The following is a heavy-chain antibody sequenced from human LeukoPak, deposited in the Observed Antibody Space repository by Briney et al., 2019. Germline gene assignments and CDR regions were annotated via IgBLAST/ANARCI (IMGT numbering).Heavy chain of an antibody. V-gene: IGHV4-34*01. J-gene: IGHJ4*02. CDR3: ARGLRSSSWDYLDY. D-gene: IGHD6-13*01. CDR2: INHSGST. Sequence: SETLSLTCAVYGGSFIGYYWSWIRQPPGRGLEWIGEINHSGSTKHNPSLKSRVTISVDTSKNQFFLKLSSVTAADTAVYYCARGLRSSSWDYLDYWGQGTLVTVSS. CDR1: GGSFIGYY.